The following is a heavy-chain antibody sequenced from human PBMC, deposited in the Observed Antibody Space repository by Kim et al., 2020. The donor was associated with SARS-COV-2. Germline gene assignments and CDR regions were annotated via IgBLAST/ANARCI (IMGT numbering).Heavy chain of an antibody. J-gene: IGHJ3*02. D-gene: IGHD2-15*01. CDR3: ARGGHQVVVAAVDAFDI. Sequence: FQGRVTMTRDTSINTAYMELSRLRSDDTAVYYCARGGHQVVVAAVDAFDIWGQGTMVTVSS. V-gene: IGHV1-2*02.